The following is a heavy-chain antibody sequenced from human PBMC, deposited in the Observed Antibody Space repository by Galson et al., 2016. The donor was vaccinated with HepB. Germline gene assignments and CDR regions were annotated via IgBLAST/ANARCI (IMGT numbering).Heavy chain of an antibody. V-gene: IGHV4-61*01. Sequence: SETLSLTCSVSGASVSGELYHWSWVRQPPGKGLEWMGHTYYGQGNRYSPSLMGRVSISIDTSKNQFSVTLTSVTAADTAVYYCTTLAVGLGGTGYWGQGTLVTVSS. CDR1: GASVSGELYH. J-gene: IGHJ4*02. CDR3: TTLAVGLGGTGY. D-gene: IGHD3-16*01. CDR2: TYYGQGN.